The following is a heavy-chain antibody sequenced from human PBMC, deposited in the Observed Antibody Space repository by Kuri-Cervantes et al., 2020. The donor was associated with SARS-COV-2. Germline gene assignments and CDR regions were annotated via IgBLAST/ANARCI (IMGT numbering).Heavy chain of an antibody. V-gene: IGHV1-2*02. Sequence: ASVKVSCKASGYTFTGYYMHWVRQAPGQGLEWMGWINPNSGGTNYAQKFRGRVTMTRDTSISTAYMELSRLRSDDTAVYYCARDIDYYESYYYYYYMDVWGKGTTVTVSS. CDR1: GYTFTGYY. CDR3: ARDIDYYESYYYYYYMDV. CDR2: INPNSGGT. J-gene: IGHJ6*03. D-gene: IGHD3-22*01.